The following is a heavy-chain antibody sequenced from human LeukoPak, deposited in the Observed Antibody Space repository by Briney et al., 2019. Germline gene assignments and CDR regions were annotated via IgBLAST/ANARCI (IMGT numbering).Heavy chain of an antibody. D-gene: IGHD3-3*01. Sequence: GGSLRLSCAASGFTFSDYYMTWIRQAPGKGLEWGSYISSSGSTIYYADSVKGRFTISRDNAENSLYLQMNSLRAEDTAVYYCARGITIFPYSYGMDVWGQGTTVTVSS. CDR3: ARGITIFPYSYGMDV. CDR2: ISSSGSTI. CDR1: GFTFSDYY. J-gene: IGHJ6*02. V-gene: IGHV3-11*01.